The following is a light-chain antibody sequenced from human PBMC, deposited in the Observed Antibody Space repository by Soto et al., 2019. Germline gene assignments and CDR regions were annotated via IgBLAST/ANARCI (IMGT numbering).Light chain of an antibody. V-gene: IGLV1-40*01. CDR1: SSNLGAVYD. CDR2: GNR. Sequence: QSVLTQPPSVSGSPGQSVTISCTGISSNLGAVYDVHWYQLLPGTAPKLLIYGNRNRPSGVPDRFSGSKSGTSASLAITGLQAEDEADYYCQSYDNSLGVCYVFGTGTKVTVL. CDR3: QSYDNSLGVCYV. J-gene: IGLJ1*01.